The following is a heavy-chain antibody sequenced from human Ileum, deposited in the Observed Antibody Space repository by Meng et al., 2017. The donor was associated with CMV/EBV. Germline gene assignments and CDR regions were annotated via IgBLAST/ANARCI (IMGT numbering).Heavy chain of an antibody. CDR2: ISPYNGDT. CDR3: ARDTQRRYSSSSPRDFDY. J-gene: IGHJ4*02. V-gene: IGHV1-18*01. CDR1: GYTFTNYG. D-gene: IGHD6-6*01. Sequence: ASVKVSCKASGYTFTNYGISWVRQAPGQGLEGTGWISPYNGDTNSAQKVQDRVTMTTDTSTSTAYLELRSLRSDDTAVYYCARDTQRRYSSSSPRDFDYWGQGTLVTVSS.